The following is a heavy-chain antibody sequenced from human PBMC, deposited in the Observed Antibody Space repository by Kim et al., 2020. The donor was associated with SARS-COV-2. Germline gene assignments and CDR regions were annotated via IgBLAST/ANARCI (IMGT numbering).Heavy chain of an antibody. J-gene: IGHJ4*02. CDR1: GGSISSYY. V-gene: IGHV4-59*01. D-gene: IGHD6-6*01. CDR2: IYYSGST. Sequence: SETLSLPCTVSGGSISSYYWSWIRQPPGKGLEWIGYIYYSGSTNYNPSLKSRVTISVDTSKNQFSLKLSSVTAADTAVYYCAVGYSSSSKTFDYWGQGTLVTVSS. CDR3: AVGYSSSSKTFDY.